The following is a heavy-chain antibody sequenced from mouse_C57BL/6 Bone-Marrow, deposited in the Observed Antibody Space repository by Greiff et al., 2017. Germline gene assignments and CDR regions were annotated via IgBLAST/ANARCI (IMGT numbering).Heavy chain of an antibody. CDR2: INSDGGST. CDR1: EYEFPSHD. J-gene: IGHJ4*01. D-gene: IGHD1-3*01. Sequence: EVPGVESGGGLVQPGESLKLSCESNEYEFPSHDMSWVRKTPEKRLELVAAINSDGGSTYYPDTMERRFIISRDNTKKTLYLQMSSLRSEDTALYYCARLIRHYYAMDYWGQGTSVTVSS. V-gene: IGHV5-2*01. CDR3: ARLIRHYYAMDY.